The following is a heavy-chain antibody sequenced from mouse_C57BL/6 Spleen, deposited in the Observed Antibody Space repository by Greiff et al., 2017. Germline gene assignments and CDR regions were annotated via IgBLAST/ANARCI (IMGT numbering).Heavy chain of an antibody. D-gene: IGHD1-1*01. Sequence: VKLQQPGAELVKPGASVKVSCKASGYTFTSYWMHWVKQRPGQGLEWIGRFHPSDSDTNYNQKFKGKATLTVDKSSSTAYMQLSSLTSEDSAVYYCAPIYYGSSYWYFDVWGTGTTVTVSS. CDR1: GYTFTSYW. V-gene: IGHV1-74*01. CDR2: FHPSDSDT. CDR3: APIYYGSSYWYFDV. J-gene: IGHJ1*03.